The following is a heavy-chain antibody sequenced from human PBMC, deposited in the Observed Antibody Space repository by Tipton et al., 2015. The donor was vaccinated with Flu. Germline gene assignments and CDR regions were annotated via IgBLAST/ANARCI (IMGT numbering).Heavy chain of an antibody. CDR3: ARRDPNSGTLYFDY. CDR2: IYYSGST. D-gene: IGHD1-26*01. J-gene: IGHJ4*02. CDR1: GGSINSYY. V-gene: IGHV4-59*08. Sequence: LRLSCTVSGGSINSYYWSWIRQPPGKGLEWIGYIYYSGSTTYNPSLKSRVTISVDTSKNQFSLKLSSVTAADTAIYYCARRDPNSGTLYFDYWGQGTLVTVSS.